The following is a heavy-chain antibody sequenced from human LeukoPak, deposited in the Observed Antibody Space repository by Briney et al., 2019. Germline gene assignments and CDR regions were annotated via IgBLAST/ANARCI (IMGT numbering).Heavy chain of an antibody. Sequence: GGSLRLSCAASGFTFSSYAMHWVRQAPGKGLEWVAVISYDGSNKYYADSVKGRFTISRDNSKNTLYLQMNSLRAEDTAVYHCAKAEAVAALGGAFDIWGQGTMVTVSS. J-gene: IGHJ3*02. D-gene: IGHD6-19*01. V-gene: IGHV3-30*04. CDR3: AKAEAVAALGGAFDI. CDR2: ISYDGSNK. CDR1: GFTFSSYA.